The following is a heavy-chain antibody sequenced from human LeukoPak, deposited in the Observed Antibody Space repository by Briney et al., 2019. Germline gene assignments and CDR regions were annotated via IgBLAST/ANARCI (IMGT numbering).Heavy chain of an antibody. CDR3: TTDWPYIVATIMGNDY. CDR2: IKSKTDGGTT. V-gene: IGHV3-15*01. Sequence: GGSLRLSCAASGFTFSNAWMSWVRQAPGKGLEWVGRIKSKTDGGTTDYAAPVKGRFTISRDDSKNTLYLQMNSLKTEDTAVYYCTTDWPYIVATIMGNDYWGQGTLVTVSS. D-gene: IGHD5-12*01. J-gene: IGHJ4*02. CDR1: GFTFSNAW.